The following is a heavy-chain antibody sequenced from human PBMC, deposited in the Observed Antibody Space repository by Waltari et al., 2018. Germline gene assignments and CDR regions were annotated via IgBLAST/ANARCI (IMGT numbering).Heavy chain of an antibody. Sequence: QVQLVESGGGVVQPGGSLRLSCVAAGFTLHTFGIHWVRQAPGKGLEWVAYLPYHGHNRYYADSVKGRFTISRDNSMTTVFLQMNSLRAEDTAIYYCAKDLAFYYDRSRLYEYYFDYWGQGTLVTVSS. V-gene: IGHV3-30*02. J-gene: IGHJ4*02. CDR3: AKDLAFYYDRSRLYEYYFDY. D-gene: IGHD3-22*01. CDR2: LPYHGHNR. CDR1: GFTLHTFG.